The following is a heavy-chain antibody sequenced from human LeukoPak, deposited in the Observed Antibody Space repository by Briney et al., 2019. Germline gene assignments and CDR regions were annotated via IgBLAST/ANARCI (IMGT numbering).Heavy chain of an antibody. V-gene: IGHV4-59*01. CDR1: GGSFSSYY. Sequence: SETLSLTCTVSGGSFSSYYWSWIRQPPGKGLEWSGYIYYSGSTNYNPSLKSRVTISVDTSKNQFSLKLSSVTAADTAVYYCAIDNSTVTTRDAFDIWGQGTMVTVSS. D-gene: IGHD4-17*01. CDR2: IYYSGST. CDR3: AIDNSTVTTRDAFDI. J-gene: IGHJ3*02.